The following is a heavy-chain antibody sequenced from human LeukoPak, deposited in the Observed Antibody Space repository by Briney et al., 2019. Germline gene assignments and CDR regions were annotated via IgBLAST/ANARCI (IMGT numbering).Heavy chain of an antibody. CDR3: ARPRHSGYDFGFDY. Sequence: PSETLSLTCTVSGGSISSSSYYWGWIRQPPGKGLEWIGNIYYSGSTYYNPSLKSRVTISVDTSKNQFSLKLSSVTAADTAVYYCARPRHSGYDFGFDYWGQGTLVTVSS. V-gene: IGHV4-39*01. D-gene: IGHD5-12*01. J-gene: IGHJ4*02. CDR1: GGSISSSSYY. CDR2: IYYSGST.